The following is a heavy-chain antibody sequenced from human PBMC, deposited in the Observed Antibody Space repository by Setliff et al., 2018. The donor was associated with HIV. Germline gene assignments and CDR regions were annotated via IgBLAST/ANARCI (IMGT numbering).Heavy chain of an antibody. CDR2: IHHSGNT. CDR3: ARGNIPYISIIRGSAWLDP. D-gene: IGHD3-10*01. J-gene: IGHJ5*02. V-gene: IGHV4-38-2*01. Sequence: SETLSLTCAVSGSSISSGYFWGWVRQPPGKGLEWIANIHHSGNTYYNPSLRSRVTISVETSTNQFSLKLNSMTAADTAFYYCARGNIPYISIIRGSAWLDPWGQGALVTVSS. CDR1: GSSISSGYF.